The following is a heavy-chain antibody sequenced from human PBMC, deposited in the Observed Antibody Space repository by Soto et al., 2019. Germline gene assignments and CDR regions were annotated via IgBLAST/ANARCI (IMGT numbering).Heavy chain of an antibody. D-gene: IGHD1-7*01. CDR3: ARAGSSITGTLFFV. Sequence: QVQLVESGGGVVQPGRSLRLSCAASGFTFSSYAMHWVRQAPGKGLEWVAVISYDGSNKYYADSVKGRFTISRDNSKNTLYLQMNSLRAEDTAVYYCARAGSSITGTLFFVWGQGTLVTVSS. CDR1: GFTFSSYA. V-gene: IGHV3-30-3*01. CDR2: ISYDGSNK. J-gene: IGHJ4*02.